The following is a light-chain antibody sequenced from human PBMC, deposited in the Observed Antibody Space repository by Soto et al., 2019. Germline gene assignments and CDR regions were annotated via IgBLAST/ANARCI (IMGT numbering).Light chain of an antibody. V-gene: IGKV3-15*01. CDR3: QQYNNWPPWT. CDR2: GAS. J-gene: IGKJ1*01. CDR1: QSVSSN. Sequence: IVMTQSPATLSVSPGERATLSCRASQSVSSNLAWYQQKPDQAPRLLIYGASTSATGIPARFSGSGSGTEFTLTISSLQSQDFAVYYCQQYNNWPPWTFGQGTKVEIK.